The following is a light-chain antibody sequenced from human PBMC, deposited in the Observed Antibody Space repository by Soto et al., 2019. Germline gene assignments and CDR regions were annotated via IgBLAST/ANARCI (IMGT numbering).Light chain of an antibody. CDR3: QQSYYTPPT. CDR2: AAS. V-gene: IGKV1-39*01. J-gene: IGKJ4*01. CDR1: QSISTY. Sequence: DIQMTQSPSSLSASVGDRVTITCRASQSISTYLNWYQQKPGKAPKLLIYAASSLQSGVPSRFSGSGSATDLTLTISSLQPEEFATYYCQQSYYTPPTFGGGTKVEIK.